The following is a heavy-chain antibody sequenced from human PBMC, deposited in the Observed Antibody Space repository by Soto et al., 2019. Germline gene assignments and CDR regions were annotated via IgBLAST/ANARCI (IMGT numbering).Heavy chain of an antibody. CDR3: ATPHDVNLGELYSFDY. CDR1: GFTFSSFA. Sequence: RLSCAASGFTFSSFAMNWVRQAPGKGLEWVSAIGVSGDTTYYADSVKGRFTISRDNSKNTLYLQMNNLRAEDTAVYYCATPHDVNLGELYSFDYWGQGPLVTVYS. V-gene: IGHV3-23*01. D-gene: IGHD3-16*01. CDR2: IGVSGDTT. J-gene: IGHJ4*02.